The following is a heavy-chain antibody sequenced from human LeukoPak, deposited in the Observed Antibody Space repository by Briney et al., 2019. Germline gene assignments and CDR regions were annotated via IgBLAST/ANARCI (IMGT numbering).Heavy chain of an antibody. D-gene: IGHD3-10*01. CDR3: ARAAVVRGVIIPDY. CDR2: IYTSGST. J-gene: IGHJ4*02. V-gene: IGHV4-61*02. CDR1: GGSISSGSYS. Sequence: PSETLSLTCTVSGGSISSGSYSWSWIRQPAGKGLEWIGRIYTSGSTNYNPSLKSRVTISVDTSKNQFSLKLSSVTAADTAVYYCARAAVVRGVIIPDYWGQGTLVTVSS.